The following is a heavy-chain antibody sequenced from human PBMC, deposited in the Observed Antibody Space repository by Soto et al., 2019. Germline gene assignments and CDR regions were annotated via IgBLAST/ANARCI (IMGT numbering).Heavy chain of an antibody. Sequence: ASVKVSCKASGYTFTSYAMNWVRQAPGQGLEWMGWINTNTGNPTYAQGFAGRFVFSLDTSVSTAYLQICSLKAEDTAVYYCARGPKQQLPDYWGQGTLVTVSS. V-gene: IGHV7-4-1*01. J-gene: IGHJ4*02. D-gene: IGHD6-13*01. CDR1: GYTFTSYA. CDR3: ARGPKQQLPDY. CDR2: INTNTGNP.